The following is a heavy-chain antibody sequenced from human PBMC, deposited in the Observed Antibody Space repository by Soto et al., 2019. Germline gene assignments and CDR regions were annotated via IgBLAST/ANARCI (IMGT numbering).Heavy chain of an antibody. J-gene: IGHJ4*01. CDR3: AGGTMVGGYSVDY. CDR1: GCNFCSDA. CDR2: ITPTFGTA. D-gene: IGHD3-10*01. V-gene: IGHV1-69*13. Sequence: SVEASCKASGCNFCSDALSWVRQAPGEVFERMGVITPTFGTASYAQKFQGRVTITSDESTSTAYMALSWLSSEDTAVYYCAGGTMVGGYSVDYLG.